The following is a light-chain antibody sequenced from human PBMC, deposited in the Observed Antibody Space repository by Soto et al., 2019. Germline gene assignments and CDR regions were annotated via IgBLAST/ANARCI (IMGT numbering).Light chain of an antibody. CDR3: QQRSNWPLT. CDR2: DAS. CDR1: RSVSSY. J-gene: IGKJ4*01. Sequence: EIVLTQSPATLSLSPGERATLSCRASRSVSSYLAWYQQKPGQAPRLLIYDASNRATGIPARFSGSGSGTDFTLTISSLEPEDFAVYYCQQRSNWPLTFSGGTKVEIK. V-gene: IGKV3-11*01.